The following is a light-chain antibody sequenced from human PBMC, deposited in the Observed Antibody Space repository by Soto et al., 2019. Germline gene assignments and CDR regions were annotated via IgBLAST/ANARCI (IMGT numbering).Light chain of an antibody. J-gene: IGKJ1*01. CDR2: AAS. CDR3: QQYDYSPRT. Sequence: EIVLTQSPGTLSLSPVERATLSCRAIQSLSNNYLAWYQQRPGQAPRVLISAASTRAADIPDRFSGSGSGTDFTLTINRLEPEDFAVYYCQQYDYSPRTFGQGTKVHI. V-gene: IGKV3-20*01. CDR1: QSLSNNY.